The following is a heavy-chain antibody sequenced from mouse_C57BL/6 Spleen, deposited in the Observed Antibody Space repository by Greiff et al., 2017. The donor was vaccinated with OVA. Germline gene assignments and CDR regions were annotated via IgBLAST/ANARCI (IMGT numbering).Heavy chain of an antibody. J-gene: IGHJ2*01. V-gene: IGHV6-3*01. Sequence: DVQLQESGGGLVQPGGSMKLSCVASGFTSSNYWMNWVRQSPEEGLEWVAQFRLKSDNYATHYAESVKGRFTISRDDSKSSVYLQMNNLRAEDTGIYCCTARRDYWGQGTTLTVSS. CDR3: TARRDY. CDR1: GFTSSNYW. CDR2: FRLKSDNYAT.